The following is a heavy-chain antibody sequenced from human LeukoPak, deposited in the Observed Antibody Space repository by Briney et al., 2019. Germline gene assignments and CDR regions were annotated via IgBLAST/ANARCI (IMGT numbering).Heavy chain of an antibody. V-gene: IGHV3-43D*04. Sequence: PGGSLRLSCPATVFTFDDYAMHWVRQPPGKGLEWVSLISWDGGSSYYVDSVNGRFTISIDNSQNPLYLQMNSLRAEDTDLYYCAKSHCSGGSCYYYYYMDGWGKGTTVTVSS. D-gene: IGHD2-15*01. CDR1: VFTFDDYA. CDR3: AKSHCSGGSCYYYYYMDG. CDR2: ISWDGGSS. J-gene: IGHJ6*03.